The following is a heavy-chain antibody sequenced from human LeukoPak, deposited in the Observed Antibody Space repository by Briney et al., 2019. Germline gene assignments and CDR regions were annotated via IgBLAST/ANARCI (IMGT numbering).Heavy chain of an antibody. CDR3: ATYNSLTGEIEF. V-gene: IGHV3-21*01. Sequence: PGGSLRLSCAASGFTFSSYSMNWVRQAPGKGLEWVSSISSSSSYIYYADSVKGRFTISRDNAKNSLYLQMNSLRAEDTAVYYCATYNSLTGEIEFWGQGTLVTVSS. CDR2: ISSSSSYI. CDR1: GFTFSSYS. J-gene: IGHJ1*01. D-gene: IGHD3-9*01.